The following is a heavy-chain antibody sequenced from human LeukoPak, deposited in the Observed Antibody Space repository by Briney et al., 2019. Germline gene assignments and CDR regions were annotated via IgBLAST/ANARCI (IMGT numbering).Heavy chain of an antibody. D-gene: IGHD2-21*01. CDR3: ARDATRVVSWFDP. J-gene: IGHJ5*02. CDR1: GFTFSSYA. Sequence: PGGSLRLSCAASGFTFSSYAMHWVRQAPGKGLEWVAVISYDGSNKYYADSVKGRFTISRDNSKNTLYLQMNSLRAEDTAVYYCARDATRVVSWFDPWGQGTLVTVSS. CDR2: ISYDGSNK. V-gene: IGHV3-30-3*01.